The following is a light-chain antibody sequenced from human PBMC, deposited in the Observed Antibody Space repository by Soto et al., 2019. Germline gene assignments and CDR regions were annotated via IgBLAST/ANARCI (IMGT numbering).Light chain of an antibody. CDR3: QQRSEWPRT. J-gene: IGKJ1*01. V-gene: IGKV3-11*01. Sequence: PGERATLSCRASQSISSSLAWYQQKPGQAPRLLIYDASTRATGFPARFSGSGSGTDFTLTIGSLEPEDFAVYYCQQRSEWPRTFGQGTNVEIK. CDR2: DAS. CDR1: QSISSS.